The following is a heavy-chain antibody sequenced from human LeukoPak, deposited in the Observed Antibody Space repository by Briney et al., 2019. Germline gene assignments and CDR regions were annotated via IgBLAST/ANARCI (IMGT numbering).Heavy chain of an antibody. CDR2: IYYSGST. CDR1: GGSISSSSYY. D-gene: IGHD2-21*01. CDR3: ARVCGRPPGIYYYYMDV. J-gene: IGHJ6*03. Sequence: SETLSLTCTVSGGSISSSSYYWGWIRQPPGKGLEWIGSIYYSGSTYYNPSLKSRVTISVDTSKNQFSLKLSSVTAADTAVYYCARVCGRPPGIYYYYMDVWGKGTTVTVSS. V-gene: IGHV4-39*07.